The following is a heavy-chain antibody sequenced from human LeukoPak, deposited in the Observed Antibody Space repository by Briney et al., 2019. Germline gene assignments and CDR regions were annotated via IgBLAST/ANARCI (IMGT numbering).Heavy chain of an antibody. Sequence: PGGSLRLSCAASEFTFSSYAMHWVRQAPDKGLEWVAFIRYDGSNTYYADSVKGRFTISRDNSKNTLYLQMNSLRAEDTAVYYCAKDGLRFLEWLKPSYYYYYMDVWGKGTTVTVSS. D-gene: IGHD3-3*01. CDR1: EFTFSSYA. CDR3: AKDGLRFLEWLKPSYYYYYMDV. J-gene: IGHJ6*03. V-gene: IGHV3-30*02. CDR2: IRYDGSNT.